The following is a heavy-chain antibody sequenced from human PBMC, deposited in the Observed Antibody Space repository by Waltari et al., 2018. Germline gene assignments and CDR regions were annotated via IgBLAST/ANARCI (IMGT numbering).Heavy chain of an antibody. Sequence: EVQLVESGGGLVQPGGSLRLSCAASGFTFSSYSMNWVRQAPGKGLEWVSYISSSSSSTIYYADSVKGRFTISRDNAKNSLYLQMNSLRAEDTAVYYCARDSGGWGPATAHFDYWGQGTLVTVSS. CDR1: GFTFSSYS. V-gene: IGHV3-48*01. CDR3: ARDSGGWGPATAHFDY. CDR2: ISSSSSSTI. D-gene: IGHD3-10*01. J-gene: IGHJ4*02.